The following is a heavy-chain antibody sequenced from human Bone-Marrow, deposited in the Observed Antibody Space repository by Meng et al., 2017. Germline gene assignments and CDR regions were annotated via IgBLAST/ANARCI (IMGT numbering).Heavy chain of an antibody. CDR2: IIPTSGPA. V-gene: IGHV1-69*01. J-gene: IGHJ4*02. Sequence: SVPELSKPRRSLTVSWPAPGGTFRSYDISGVRQAPRQGLALMGGIIPTSGPANSAQKYQVRVTISADDSTSTAYMELSSLRPEDTAVYYCARNNWNDVVTPFDYWGQGTLVTVSS. D-gene: IGHD1-1*01. CDR1: GGTFRSYD. CDR3: ARNNWNDVVTPFDY.